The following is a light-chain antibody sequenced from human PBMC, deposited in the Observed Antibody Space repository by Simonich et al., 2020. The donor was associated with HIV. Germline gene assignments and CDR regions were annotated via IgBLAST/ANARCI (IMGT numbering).Light chain of an antibody. Sequence: PGERVTVSCRASQSVSSSYLTWYQQKPGQAPRHLIYGASTRATGIPARFSGSGSGTDFTLTISSLQPDDFTTYYCQQYKSYPFTFGPGTKVDIK. CDR3: QQYKSYPFT. V-gene: IGKV3D-7*01. J-gene: IGKJ3*01. CDR2: GAS. CDR1: QSVSSSY.